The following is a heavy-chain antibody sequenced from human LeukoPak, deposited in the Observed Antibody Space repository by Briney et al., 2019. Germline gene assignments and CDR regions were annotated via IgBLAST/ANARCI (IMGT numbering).Heavy chain of an antibody. Sequence: PSETLSLTCTVSGGSISSGGYYWSWIRQPPGKGLEWIGYIYHSGSTYYNPSLKSRVTISVDRSKNQFSLKLSSVTAADTAVYYCARGSPHGDYYYYYMDVWGKGTTVTVSS. J-gene: IGHJ6*03. D-gene: IGHD3-10*01. V-gene: IGHV4-30-2*01. CDR1: GGSISSGGYY. CDR3: ARGSPHGDYYYYYMDV. CDR2: IYHSGST.